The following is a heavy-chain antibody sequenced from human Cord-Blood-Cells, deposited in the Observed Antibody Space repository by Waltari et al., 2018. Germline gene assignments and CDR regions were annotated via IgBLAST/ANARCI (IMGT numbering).Heavy chain of an antibody. CDR2: IYYSGST. J-gene: IGHJ4*02. Sequence: QLQLQESGPGLVQPSETLSLTCTVTGGSISSSSYYWGWIRQLPGKGLGWIGSIYYSGSTYYNPSLKSRVTISVDTSKNQFSLKLSSVTAADTAVYYCARRYSDFGVVTMGYFDYWGQGTLVTVSS. CDR1: GGSISSSSYY. D-gene: IGHD3-3*01. CDR3: ARRYSDFGVVTMGYFDY. V-gene: IGHV4-39*01.